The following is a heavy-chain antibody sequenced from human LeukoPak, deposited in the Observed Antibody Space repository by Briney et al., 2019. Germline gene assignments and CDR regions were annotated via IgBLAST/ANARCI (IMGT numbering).Heavy chain of an antibody. CDR1: GFTFSSYE. CDR3: ARELPGPFDY. CDR2: IRVSGSSI. J-gene: IGHJ4*02. Sequence: PGGSLRLSCAASGFTFSSYEMNWVRQAPGKGLEWVSYIRVSGSSIYYADSVKGRFTIPRDNAKNSLYLQMNSLRAEDTAVYYCARELPGPFDYWGQGTLVTVSS. D-gene: IGHD1-14*01. V-gene: IGHV3-48*03.